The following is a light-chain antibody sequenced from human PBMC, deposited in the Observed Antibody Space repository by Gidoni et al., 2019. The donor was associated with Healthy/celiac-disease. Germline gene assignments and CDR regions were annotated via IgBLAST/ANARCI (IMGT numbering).Light chain of an antibody. CDR3: QQSYSTPRT. V-gene: IGKV1-39*01. J-gene: IGKJ1*01. CDR2: AAS. CDR1: QSISSY. Sequence: DIQMTQSPSSLSASVGDRVTITCRASQSISSYLNWYQQKPGKAPKLLIYAASSLQSGFPSRFSGSGSGTDFSLTISSLQPEDFATYYCQQSYSTPRTCGQGTKVEIK.